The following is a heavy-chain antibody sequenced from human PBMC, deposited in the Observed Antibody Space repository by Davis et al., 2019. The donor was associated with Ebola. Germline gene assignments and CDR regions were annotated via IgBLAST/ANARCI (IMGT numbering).Heavy chain of an antibody. CDR3: ARYCSGGSCFNY. Sequence: GESLKISCAASGFTFSTYWMSWVSQAPGKGLEWVANIKEDGSEKYYVDSVKGRFTISRDNAKNSLYLQMNSLRAEDTALYYCARYCSGGSCFNYWGQGTLVTVSS. J-gene: IGHJ4*02. CDR1: GFTFSTYW. V-gene: IGHV3-7*01. D-gene: IGHD2-15*01. CDR2: IKEDGSEK.